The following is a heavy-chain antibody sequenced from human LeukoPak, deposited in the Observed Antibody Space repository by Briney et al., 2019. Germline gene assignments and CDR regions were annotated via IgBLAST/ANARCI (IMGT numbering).Heavy chain of an antibody. Sequence: GGSLRLSCEASRSTFSNYGMHWVRRAPGKGLEWVAFIRFDGSNKNYADSVKGRFTISRDNSKNTLYVQMNSLRAEDTAIYYCAKDIGVRDPYDAFDIWGQGTVVTVSS. V-gene: IGHV3-30*02. J-gene: IGHJ3*02. CDR3: AKDIGVRDPYDAFDI. CDR2: IRFDGSNK. D-gene: IGHD3-3*01. CDR1: RSTFSNYG.